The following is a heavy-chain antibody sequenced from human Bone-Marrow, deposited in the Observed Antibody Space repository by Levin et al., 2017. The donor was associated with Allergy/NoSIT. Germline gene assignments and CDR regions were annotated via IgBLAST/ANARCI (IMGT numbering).Heavy chain of an antibody. D-gene: IGHD2-21*01. J-gene: IGHJ4*02. V-gene: IGHV3-30-3*01. CDR2: ISYDGSNK. CDR3: AKDRAVPVALFDY. Sequence: GESLKISCAASGFTFSNYAMHWVRQAPGKGLDWVAVISYDGSNKFYSDSVKGRFTISRDNSKNTLYLQMNSLRAEDMATYYCAKDRAVPVALFDYWGQGTVVTVSS. CDR1: GFTFSNYA.